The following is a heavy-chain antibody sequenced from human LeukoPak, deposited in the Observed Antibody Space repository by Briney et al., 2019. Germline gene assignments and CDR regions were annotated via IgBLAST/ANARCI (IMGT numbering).Heavy chain of an antibody. V-gene: IGHV4-34*01. D-gene: IGHD3-10*01. CDR1: GGSFSGYY. CDR2: INHSGST. CDR3: VRWDRGSNLESDY. Sequence: SETLSLTCAVYGGSFSGYYWSWIRQPPGKGLEWIGEINHSGSTHYNPSLKSRVTISEDRSKNQFPLKLSSVTAADTAMYYCVRWDRGSNLESDYWGQGTLVAVSS. J-gene: IGHJ4*02.